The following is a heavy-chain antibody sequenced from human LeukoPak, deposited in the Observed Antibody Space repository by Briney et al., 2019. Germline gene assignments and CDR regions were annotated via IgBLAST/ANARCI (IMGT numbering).Heavy chain of an antibody. Sequence: SETLSLTCSVSGGSISLSYYYWGWIRQPPGKALEWIGSVYYSGTTSYNPSLKSRVTISVDMSKNHFSLRLSSVTAADTAMYYCARQGPVRFLEWVQEPNWFDPWGQGTLVTVSS. CDR1: GGSISLSYYY. CDR3: ARQGPVRFLEWVQEPNWFDP. V-gene: IGHV4-39*07. CDR2: VYYSGTT. D-gene: IGHD3-3*01. J-gene: IGHJ5*02.